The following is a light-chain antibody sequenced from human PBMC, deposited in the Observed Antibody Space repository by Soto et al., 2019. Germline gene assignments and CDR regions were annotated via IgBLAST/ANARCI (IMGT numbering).Light chain of an antibody. CDR1: SSDVGGYNY. Sequence: QSALTQPPSASGSPGQSVTISCTGTSSDVGGYNYVSWYQQHPGKAPKLMIYEVDKRPPGVPDRFSGSKSGNTASLTVSGLQAEDEADYYCSSYAGSIYVFRTGTKLTVL. V-gene: IGLV2-8*01. CDR3: SSYAGSIYV. CDR2: EVD. J-gene: IGLJ1*01.